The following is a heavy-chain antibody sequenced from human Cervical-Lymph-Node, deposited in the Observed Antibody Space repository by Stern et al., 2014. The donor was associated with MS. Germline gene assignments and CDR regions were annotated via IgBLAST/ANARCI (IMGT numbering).Heavy chain of an antibody. CDR3: ARDRRLGDFDP. CDR2: IIPNRGGT. CDR1: GYTFAGYY. D-gene: IGHD3-9*01. V-gene: IGHV1-2*06. Sequence: QDQLVQSGAEVRKPGTSVKVSCKASGYTFAGYYIHWVRQAPGQGLEWMGRIIPNRGGTDYAQNFQGRVTLTSDTSISTAYMELRSLRSDDTAVYYCARDRRLGDFDPWGQGTLVTVSS. J-gene: IGHJ5*02.